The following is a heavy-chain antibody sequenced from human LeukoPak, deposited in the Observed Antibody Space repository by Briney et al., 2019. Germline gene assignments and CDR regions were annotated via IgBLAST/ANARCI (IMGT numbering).Heavy chain of an antibody. CDR2: IHHSGSA. Sequence: SETLSLTCSVSGYSISSGYYWGWIRQPPGKGLEWIGTIHHSGSADDNPSLKSRVSISLDTSKNQFSLKLSSVTAADTAVYYCARDRYYYDSSGYYRLDYWGQGTLVTVSS. V-gene: IGHV4-38-2*02. CDR1: GYSISSGYY. J-gene: IGHJ4*02. D-gene: IGHD3-22*01. CDR3: ARDRYYYDSSGYYRLDY.